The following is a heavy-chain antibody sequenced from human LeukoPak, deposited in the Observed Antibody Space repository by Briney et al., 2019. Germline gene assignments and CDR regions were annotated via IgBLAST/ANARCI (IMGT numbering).Heavy chain of an antibody. CDR1: GHSISSGYY. D-gene: IGHD2-21*01. J-gene: IGHJ4*02. CDR2: IYTSGST. CDR3: ARGGGDWGFHQSDY. V-gene: IGHV4-61*02. Sequence: SETLSLTCTVSGHSISSGYYWGWIRQPAGKGLEWIGRIYTSGSTNYNPSLKSRVTISVDTSKNQFSLKLSSVTAADTAVYYCARGGGDWGFHQSDYWGQGTLVTVSS.